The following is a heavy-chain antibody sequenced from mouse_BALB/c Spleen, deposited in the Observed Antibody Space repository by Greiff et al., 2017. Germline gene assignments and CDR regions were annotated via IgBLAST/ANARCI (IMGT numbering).Heavy chain of an antibody. V-gene: IGHV5-4*02. CDR3: ARGGRYSFAY. CDR2: ISDGGSYT. CDR1: GFTFSDYY. J-gene: IGHJ3*01. Sequence: EVMLVESGGGLVKPGGSLKLSCAASGFTFSDYYMYWVRQTPEKRLEWVATISDGGSYTYYPDSVKGRFTISRDNAKNNLYLQMSSLKSEDTAMYYCARGGRYSFAYWGQGTLVTVSA. D-gene: IGHD2-14*01.